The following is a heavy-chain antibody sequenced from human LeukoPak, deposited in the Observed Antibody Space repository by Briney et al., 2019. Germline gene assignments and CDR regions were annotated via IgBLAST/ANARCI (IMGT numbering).Heavy chain of an antibody. J-gene: IGHJ4*02. CDR1: GYTVSINY. CDR2: IYSNGDT. V-gene: IGHV3-66*01. CDR3: ATIAPAGISTVY. D-gene: IGHD6-13*01. Sequence: GGSLRLSCAASGYTVSINYMSWVRQAPGKGLDWVSVIYSNGDTDYADSVKGRFTISRDNSKNTVYLQMHSLEAEDTAVYYCATIAPAGISTVYWGQGTLVTVSS.